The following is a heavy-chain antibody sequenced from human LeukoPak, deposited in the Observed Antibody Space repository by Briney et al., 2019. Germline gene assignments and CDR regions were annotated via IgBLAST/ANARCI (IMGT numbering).Heavy chain of an antibody. V-gene: IGHV7-4-1*02. CDR2: INTISGNP. CDR3: ARGLGYNTDY. J-gene: IGHJ4*02. CDR1: GYTFTSYA. D-gene: IGHD1-14*01. Sequence: ASVKVSCKASGYTFTSYAMNWVRQAPGLGLEWMGWINTISGNPTYAQGFTGRFVFSLDTSVSTAYLQISSLKAEDTAVYYCARGLGYNTDYWGQGTLVTVSS.